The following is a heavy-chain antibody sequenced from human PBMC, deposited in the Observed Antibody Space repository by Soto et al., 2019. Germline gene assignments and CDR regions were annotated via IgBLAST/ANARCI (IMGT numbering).Heavy chain of an antibody. D-gene: IGHD2-21*02. J-gene: IGHJ4*02. CDR2: IRDKANSYAT. CDR3: TRLYCGGDCDFDS. Sequence: EVQLVESGGGLVQPGGSLKLSCAASGFTFSGSAMHWVRQASGKGLEWVGRIRDKANSYATAYTASVKGRFTISRDDSKNTAYLQMNILKTEDTAVYYCTRLYCGGDCDFDSWGQGTLVTVSS. CDR1: GFTFSGSA. V-gene: IGHV3-73*02.